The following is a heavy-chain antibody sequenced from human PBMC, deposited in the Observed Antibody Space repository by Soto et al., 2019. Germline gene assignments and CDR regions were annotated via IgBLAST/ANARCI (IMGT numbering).Heavy chain of an antibody. CDR2: IIPIFGTA. Sequence: QVQLVQSGAEVKKPGSSVKVSCKASGGTFSSSAISCVRQAPGQGLEWMGGIIPIFGTANYAQKFQGRVTITADESTSTDYMELSSLRSEDTAVYYFASLLRGYSGTGDYWGQGTLVTVSS. CDR3: ASLLRGYSGTGDY. V-gene: IGHV1-69*12. J-gene: IGHJ4*02. CDR1: GGTFSSSA. D-gene: IGHD5-12*01.